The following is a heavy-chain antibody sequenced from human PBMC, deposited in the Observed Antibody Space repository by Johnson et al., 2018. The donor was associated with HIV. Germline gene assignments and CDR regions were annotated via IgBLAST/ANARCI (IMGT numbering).Heavy chain of an antibody. J-gene: IGHJ3*02. CDR1: GFTFSSYA. CDR2: ISYDGSNT. Sequence: QLVESGGGVVQPGRSLRLSCSASGFTFSSYAMHWVRQAPGKGLEWVAIISYDGSNTYYADSVKGRFTISRDNSKNTLYLQMNSLRAEDAAVYYCTGRDLLRAFDIWGQGTMVTVSS. D-gene: IGHD2-15*01. V-gene: IGHV3-30-3*01. CDR3: TGRDLLRAFDI.